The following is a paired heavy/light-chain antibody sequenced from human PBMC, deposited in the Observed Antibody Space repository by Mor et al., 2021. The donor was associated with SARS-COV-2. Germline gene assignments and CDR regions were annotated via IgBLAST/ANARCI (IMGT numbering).Light chain of an antibody. CDR1: QSVLYSSNNKNY. Sequence: DIVMTQFPDSLAVSLGERATINCKSSQSVLYSSNNKNYLAWYQLKPGQPPKLLIYWSSTRDSGVPDRFSGSGSGTDFTLTISSLQAEDVAVYYCQQYYSSPLTFGGGTKVEIK. J-gene: IGKJ4*01. V-gene: IGKV4-1*01. CDR3: QQYYSSPLT. CDR2: WSS.
Heavy chain of an antibody. CDR2: INYRGTT. Sequence: QVQLQESGPGLVKPSETLSLTCTVSGGSISSTNDWSWIRHSPGKGLEWIGYINYRGTTKYNPSLKSRISMSVDSSKNQFYLNLSFVSAADTAVYYCARRGSSGWYDYWGQGTLVTVSS. CDR3: ARRGSSGWYDY. CDR1: GGSISSTND. D-gene: IGHD6-19*01. V-gene: IGHV4-59*08. J-gene: IGHJ4*02.